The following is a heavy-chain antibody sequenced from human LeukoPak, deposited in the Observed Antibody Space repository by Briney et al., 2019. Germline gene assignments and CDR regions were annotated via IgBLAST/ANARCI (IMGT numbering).Heavy chain of an antibody. Sequence: GGSLRLSCAASGFTFSSYGMHWVRQAPGKGLEWVAVISYDGSNQYYADSVKGRFTISRDNSKNSLYLQMNSLRDEDTAVYYCAKSTLIGGKYSSSWYYFDYWGQGTLVTVSS. V-gene: IGHV3-30*18. D-gene: IGHD6-13*01. CDR3: AKSTLIGGKYSSSWYYFDY. CDR1: GFTFSSYG. CDR2: ISYDGSNQ. J-gene: IGHJ4*02.